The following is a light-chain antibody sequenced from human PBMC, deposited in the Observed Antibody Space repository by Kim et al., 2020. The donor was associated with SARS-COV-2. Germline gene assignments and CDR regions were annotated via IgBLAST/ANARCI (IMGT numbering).Light chain of an antibody. V-gene: IGLV3-21*03. CDR2: DDS. Sequence: APGKTARITCGGNNIGSKSVHWYQQKPGQAHVLVVYDDSDRPSGIPERFSGSNSGNTATLTISRVEAGDEADFYCQVWDSSSYHSFFGGGTQLTVL. J-gene: IGLJ2*01. CDR1: NIGSKS. CDR3: QVWDSSSYHSF.